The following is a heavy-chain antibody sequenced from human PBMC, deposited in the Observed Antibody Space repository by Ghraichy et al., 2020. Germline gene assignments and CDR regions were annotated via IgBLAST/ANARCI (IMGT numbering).Heavy chain of an antibody. CDR1: GGSISSYY. V-gene: IGHV4-59*01. J-gene: IGHJ4*02. Sequence: SETLSLTCTVSGGSISSYYWSWIRQPPGKGLEWIGYIYYSGSTNYNPSLKSRVTISVDTSKNQFSLKLSSVTAADTAVYYCARGGRGYDFWSGYYRAYYFDYWGQGTLVTVSS. D-gene: IGHD3-3*01. CDR2: IYYSGST. CDR3: ARGGRGYDFWSGYYRAYYFDY.